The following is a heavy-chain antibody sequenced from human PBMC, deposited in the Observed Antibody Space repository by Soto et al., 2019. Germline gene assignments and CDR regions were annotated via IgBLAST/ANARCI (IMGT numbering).Heavy chain of an antibody. Sequence: ASVKDSCKASGYTFTGYAMHWVRQAPGQRLEWMGWINAGNGNTKYSQKFQGRVTITRDTSASTAYMELSSLRSEDTAVYYCARAVAVAADFDHWGQGTLVTVSS. D-gene: IGHD6-19*01. CDR3: ARAVAVAADFDH. V-gene: IGHV1-3*01. CDR1: GYTFTGYA. CDR2: INAGNGNT. J-gene: IGHJ4*02.